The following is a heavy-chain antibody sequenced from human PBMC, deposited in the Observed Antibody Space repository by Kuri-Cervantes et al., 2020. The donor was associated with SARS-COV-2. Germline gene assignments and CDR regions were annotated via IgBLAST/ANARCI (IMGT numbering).Heavy chain of an antibody. CDR2: ISWNSGSI. CDR1: GFTFDDYA. D-gene: IGHD1-26*01. V-gene: IGHV3-9*01. J-gene: IGHJ6*03. CDR3: ARGLSGSYSYYYYYMDV. Sequence: SLRLSFAASGFTFDDYAMHWVRQAPGKGLDWVSGISWNSGSIGYADSVKGRFTISRDNAKNSLYLQMNSLRAEDTAVYCCARGLSGSYSYYYYYMDVWGKGTTVTVSS.